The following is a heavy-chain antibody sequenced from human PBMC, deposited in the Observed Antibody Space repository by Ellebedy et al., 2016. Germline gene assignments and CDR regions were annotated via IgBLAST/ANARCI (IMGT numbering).Heavy chain of an antibody. CDR1: GGSISSSSYY. CDR2: IYYSGST. J-gene: IGHJ3*02. Sequence: SETLSLTCTVSGGSISSSSYYWGWIRQPPGKGLEWIGSIYYSGSTYYNPSLKSRVTISVDTSKNQFSLKLSSVTAADTAVYYCARIGIGIAAAGHAFDIWGQGTMVTVSS. V-gene: IGHV4-39*01. D-gene: IGHD6-13*01. CDR3: ARIGIGIAAAGHAFDI.